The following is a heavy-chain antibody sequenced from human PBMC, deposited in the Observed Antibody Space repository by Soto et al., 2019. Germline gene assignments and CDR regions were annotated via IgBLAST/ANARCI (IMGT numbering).Heavy chain of an antibody. J-gene: IGHJ4*02. D-gene: IGHD5-18*01. CDR3: ARGGGYTYGSLDY. Sequence: QVQLVQSGAEVKKPGASVKVSCKESGYTFTSYYMHWVRQAPGQGLEWMGIINPSGGSTTYAQKFKGRVTMNRDTSTSTVYMELSSLRSDDTAVYYCARGGGYTYGSLDYWGQGTLVTVSS. V-gene: IGHV1-46*01. CDR1: GYTFTSYY. CDR2: INPSGGST.